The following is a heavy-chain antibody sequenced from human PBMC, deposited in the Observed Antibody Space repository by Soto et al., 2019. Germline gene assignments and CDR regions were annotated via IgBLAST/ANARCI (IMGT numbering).Heavy chain of an antibody. V-gene: IGHV3-30*18. CDR3: AKGAVTTSLYDFDY. J-gene: IGHJ4*02. CDR1: GFTFSTYG. D-gene: IGHD4-17*01. Sequence: QVQLVESGGGVVQPGRSLRLSCAASGFTFSTYGVHWVRQAPGKGLEWVAVISSDGSEKYYAGSVKGRVSISRDNSKRTLYLQMDRLRAEDTAVYYCAKGAVTTSLYDFDYWGQGTLVSVSS. CDR2: ISSDGSEK.